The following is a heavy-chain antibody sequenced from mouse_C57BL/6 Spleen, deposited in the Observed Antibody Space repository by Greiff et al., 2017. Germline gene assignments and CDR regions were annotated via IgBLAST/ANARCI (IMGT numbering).Heavy chain of an antibody. CDR3: ARVYNGNYGWDAMDY. V-gene: IGHV1-81*01. CDR2: IYPRSGNT. J-gene: IGHJ4*01. Sequence: QVQLQQSGAELARPGASVKLSCKASGYTFTSYGISWVKQRTGQGLEWIGEIYPRSGNTYYNEKFKGKATLTADKSSSTAYMELRSLTSEDSAVYFCARVYNGNYGWDAMDYWGQGTSVTVSS. D-gene: IGHD2-1*01. CDR1: GYTFTSYG.